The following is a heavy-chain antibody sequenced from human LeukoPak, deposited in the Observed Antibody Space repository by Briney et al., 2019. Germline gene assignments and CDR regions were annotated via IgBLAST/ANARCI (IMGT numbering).Heavy chain of an antibody. CDR3: AREGDISVITYAY. V-gene: IGHV3-7*01. CDR2: IKQDGSEK. J-gene: IGHJ4*02. CDR1: GFTFSSFW. Sequence: PGGSLRLSCAASGFTFSSFWMNWIRQAPGKGLEWVANIKQDGSEKYYADSVKGRFPISRDNAKNSLFLQMNSLRAEDTAVYYCAREGDISVITYAYWGQGTLVTVSS. D-gene: IGHD5-12*01.